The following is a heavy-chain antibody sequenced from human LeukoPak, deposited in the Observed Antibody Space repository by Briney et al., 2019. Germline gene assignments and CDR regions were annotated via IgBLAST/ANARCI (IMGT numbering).Heavy chain of an antibody. CDR1: GGSISSYY. V-gene: IGHV4-59*01. D-gene: IGHD6-19*01. CDR3: ARARGWYNYYGMDV. CDR2: IYYSGST. J-gene: IGHJ6*02. Sequence: SSETLSLTCTVSGGSISSYYWSWIRQPPGRGLEWIGYIYYSGSTNYNPSLKSRVTISVDTSKNQFSLKLSSVTAADTAVYYCARARGWYNYYGMDVWGQGTTVTVSS.